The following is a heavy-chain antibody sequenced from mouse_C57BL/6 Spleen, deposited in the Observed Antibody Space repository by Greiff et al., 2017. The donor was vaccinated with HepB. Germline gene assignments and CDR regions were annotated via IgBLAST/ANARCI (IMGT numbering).Heavy chain of an antibody. CDR3: VGGSSYVGYFDV. V-gene: IGHV10-1*01. J-gene: IGHJ1*03. CDR2: IRSKSNNYAT. D-gene: IGHD1-1*01. Sequence: DVHLVESGGGLVQPKGSLKLSCAASGFSFNTYAMNWVRQAPGKGLEWVARIRSKSNNYATYYADSVKDRFTISRDDSESMLYLQMNNLKTEDTAMYYCVGGSSYVGYFDVWGTGTTVTVSS. CDR1: GFSFNTYA.